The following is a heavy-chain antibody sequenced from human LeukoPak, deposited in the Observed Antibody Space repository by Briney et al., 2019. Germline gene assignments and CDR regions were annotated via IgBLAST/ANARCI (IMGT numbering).Heavy chain of an antibody. CDR1: SYSISSGYY. Sequence: SETLSLTCTVSSYSISSGYYWGWTRQPPGKGLEWIGSIYHSGNTYYNPSLKSRLIMSVDTSKNQFSLKLSSVTAADTAVYYCARGNRGGTAYSPFAYWGQGTLVTVSS. V-gene: IGHV4-38-2*02. CDR3: ARGNRGGTAYSPFAY. D-gene: IGHD2-15*01. CDR2: IYHSGNT. J-gene: IGHJ4*02.